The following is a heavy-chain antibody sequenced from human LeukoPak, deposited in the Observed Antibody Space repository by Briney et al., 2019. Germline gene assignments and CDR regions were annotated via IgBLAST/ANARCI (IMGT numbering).Heavy chain of an antibody. V-gene: IGHV3-30-3*01. CDR2: ISYDGSNK. CDR1: GFTFSSYA. Sequence: GGSLRLSCAASGFTFSSYAMHWVRQAPGKGLEWVAVISYDGSNKYYADSVKGRFTISRDNSKNTLYLQMNSLRAEDTAVYYCAKGIGSSSWGPSDWGQGTLVTVSS. J-gene: IGHJ4*02. CDR3: AKGIGSSSWGPSD. D-gene: IGHD6-13*01.